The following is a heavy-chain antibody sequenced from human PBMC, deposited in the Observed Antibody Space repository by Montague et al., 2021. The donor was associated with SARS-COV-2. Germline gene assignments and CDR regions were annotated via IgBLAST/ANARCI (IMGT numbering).Heavy chain of an antibody. Sequence: SETLSLTCTVSGGSISSIDSNWVRIRQPPGKGLVWIVNIYYSGTTYSNPSLQIRVSISVDSSKNQFSLKLNSVTAADTAIYCCARNMENVLSSVTGANWFDPWGQGTLVIVSS. CDR1: GGSISSIDSN. J-gene: IGHJ5*02. D-gene: IGHD5/OR15-5a*01. V-gene: IGHV4-39*01. CDR2: IYYSGTT. CDR3: ARNMENVLSSVTGANWFDP.